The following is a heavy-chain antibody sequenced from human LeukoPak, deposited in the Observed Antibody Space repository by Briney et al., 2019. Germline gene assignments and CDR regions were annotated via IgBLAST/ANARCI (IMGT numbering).Heavy chain of an antibody. V-gene: IGHV3-23*01. Sequence: GGSLRLSCAASGFTFSSYGMSWVRQAPGKGLEWVSAISGSGGSTCYADSVKGRFTISRDNSKNTLYLQMNSLRAEDTAVYYCAKNGVYYYGSGSYYDYWGQGTLVTVSS. CDR1: GFTFSSYG. J-gene: IGHJ4*02. D-gene: IGHD3-10*01. CDR2: ISGSGGST. CDR3: AKNGVYYYGSGSYYDY.